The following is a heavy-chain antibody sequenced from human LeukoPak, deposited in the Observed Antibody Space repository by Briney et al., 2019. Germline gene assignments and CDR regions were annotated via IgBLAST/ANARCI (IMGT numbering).Heavy chain of an antibody. J-gene: IGHJ4*02. V-gene: IGHV4-38-2*02. Sequence: SETLSLTCTVSGYSISSGYYWGWIRQPPGKGLEWIGSIYHSGSTYYNPSLKSRVTISVDTSKNQFSLKLGSVTAADTAVYYCARLAAAGTLSFDYWGQGTLVTVSS. CDR3: ARLAAAGTLSFDY. CDR1: GYSISSGYY. D-gene: IGHD6-13*01. CDR2: IYHSGST.